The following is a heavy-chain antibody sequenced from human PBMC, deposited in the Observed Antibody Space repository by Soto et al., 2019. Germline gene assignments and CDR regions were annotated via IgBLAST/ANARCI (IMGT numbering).Heavy chain of an antibody. CDR1: GYSFTSYW. V-gene: IGHV5-51*01. CDR3: ARPGYCSSTSCQLDS. CDR2: IYPGDSDT. J-gene: IGHJ5*01. D-gene: IGHD2-2*01. Sequence: GESLKISCTGSGYSFTSYWIGWVRHMPGKGLEWMGIIYPGDSDTRYSPSFQGQVTVAADKSISTAYLQWSSVKASDTAMYYCARPGYCSSTSCQLDSWGQGTLVTVSS.